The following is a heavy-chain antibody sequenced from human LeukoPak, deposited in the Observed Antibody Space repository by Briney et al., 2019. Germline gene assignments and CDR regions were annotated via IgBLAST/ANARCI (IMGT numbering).Heavy chain of an antibody. D-gene: IGHD3-10*01. CDR3: ARQSGAGNWFDP. V-gene: IGHV1-2*02. J-gene: IGHJ5*02. CDR1: GYTFTGYY. Sequence: ASVKVSCKASGYTFTGYYIHGVRHAPGPGLEWMGWINPYSGATNYAPKFQGRVTMTRDTSISRGYMELSRVRSDDTAVYYCARQSGAGNWFDPWGQGTLVTVSS. CDR2: INPYSGAT.